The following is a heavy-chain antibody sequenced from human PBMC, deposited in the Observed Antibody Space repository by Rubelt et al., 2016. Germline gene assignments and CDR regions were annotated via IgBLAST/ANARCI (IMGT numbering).Heavy chain of an antibody. CDR2: IYYSGST. CDR1: GGSISSGGYY. V-gene: IGHV4-31*03. J-gene: IGHJ6*02. CDR3: AGGVGATKYNYGMDV. D-gene: IGHD1-26*01. Sequence: QVQLQESGPGLVKPSQTLSLTCTVSGGSISSGGYYWSWIRQHPGKGLEWIGYIYYSGSTYYNPSLKGRVTISVDTSKNQFSLKLSSVTAADTAVYYCAGGVGATKYNYGMDVWGQGTTVTVSS.